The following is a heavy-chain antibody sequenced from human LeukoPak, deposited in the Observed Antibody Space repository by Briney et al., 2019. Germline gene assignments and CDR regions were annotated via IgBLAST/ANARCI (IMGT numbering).Heavy chain of an antibody. Sequence: ASVKVSCKASGYTFTSYGISWVRQAPGQGLEWMGWISAYNGNTNYAQKLQGRVTMTTDTSTSTAYIELGSLRSDDTAVYYCARDTPGRPWSDAFDIWGQGTMVTVSS. CDR2: ISAYNGNT. CDR3: ARDTPGRPWSDAFDI. CDR1: GYTFTSYG. V-gene: IGHV1-18*01. D-gene: IGHD3-3*01. J-gene: IGHJ3*02.